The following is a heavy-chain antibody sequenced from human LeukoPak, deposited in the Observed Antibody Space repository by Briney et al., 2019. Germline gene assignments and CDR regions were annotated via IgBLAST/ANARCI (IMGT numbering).Heavy chain of an antibody. CDR1: GGSFSGYY. J-gene: IGHJ4*02. Sequence: SETLSLTCAVYGGSFSGYYWSWIRQPPGKGLEWIGEINHSGSTNYNPSLKSRVTISVDTSKNQFSLKLSSVTAADTAVYYCASANPYGDYAWWGQGTLVTVSS. CDR3: ASANPYGDYAW. V-gene: IGHV4-34*01. D-gene: IGHD4-17*01. CDR2: INHSGST.